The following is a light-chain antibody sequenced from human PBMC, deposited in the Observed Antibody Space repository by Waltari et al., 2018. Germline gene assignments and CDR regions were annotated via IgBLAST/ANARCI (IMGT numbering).Light chain of an antibody. CDR2: WAS. V-gene: IGKV4-1*01. Sequence: DIVVTLSPDPLAVSLGERASINCTSSQTVLSRSIKKNYFGWYQQKPGQPPKLLIYWASTRESGVPDRFSGGGSGTDFTLTISSLHAEDVAVYYGQQYSTTPPTFGPGTRVDI. CDR3: QQYSTTPPT. CDR1: QTVLSRSIKKNY. J-gene: IGKJ3*01.